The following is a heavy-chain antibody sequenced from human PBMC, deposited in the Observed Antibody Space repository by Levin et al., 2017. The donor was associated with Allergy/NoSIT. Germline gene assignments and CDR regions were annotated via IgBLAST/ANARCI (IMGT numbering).Heavy chain of an antibody. CDR3: ARDKGVRYFDY. D-gene: IGHD3-16*01. V-gene: IGHV3-30*03. CDR1: GITFSRSG. Sequence: GGSLRLSCAASGITFSRSGMHWVRQAPGKGLEWVALISSGGDNQYYADSVKGRFTISRDNSKNMVYLQMNSLTAEDTAVYYCARDKGVRYFDYWGQGTLVTVSS. CDR2: ISSGGDNQ. J-gene: IGHJ4*02.